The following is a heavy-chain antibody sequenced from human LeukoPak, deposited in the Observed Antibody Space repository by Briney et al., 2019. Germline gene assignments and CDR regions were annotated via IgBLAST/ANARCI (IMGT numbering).Heavy chain of an antibody. D-gene: IGHD4-17*01. Sequence: GESLKISCKGSGYTFSSSWIGWVRQMPGKGLEWMGIIYPGDSDTSYSPSFQGQVTISADKSINTAYLQWSSLKATDTGIYYCARQYGRPFDYWGQGTLVTVSS. V-gene: IGHV5-51*01. J-gene: IGHJ4*02. CDR3: ARQYGRPFDY. CDR1: GYTFSSSW. CDR2: IYPGDSDT.